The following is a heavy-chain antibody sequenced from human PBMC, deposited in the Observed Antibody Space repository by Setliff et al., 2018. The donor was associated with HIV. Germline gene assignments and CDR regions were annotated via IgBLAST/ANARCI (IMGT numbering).Heavy chain of an antibody. V-gene: IGHV4-59*01. D-gene: IGHD5-12*01. J-gene: IGHJ3*02. CDR2: IYYSGST. CDR1: DGSFSSDY. CDR3: ARAEMATIVAFGI. Sequence: PSETLSLTCTVSDGSFSSDYWTWIRQTPGKGLEWIGYIYYSGSTKYNPSLTSRVTISVDTSKNHFSLKLTSVTAADSAVYYCARAEMATIVAFGIWGQGTMVTVSS.